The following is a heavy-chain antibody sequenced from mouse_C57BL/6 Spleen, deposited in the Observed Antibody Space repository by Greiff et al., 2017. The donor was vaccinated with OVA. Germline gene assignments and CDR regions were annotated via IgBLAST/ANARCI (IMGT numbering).Heavy chain of an antibody. J-gene: IGHJ2*01. V-gene: IGHV5-4*01. D-gene: IGHD4-1*01. CDR2: ISDGGSYT. CDR1: GFTFSSYA. CDR3: ARDRGLGPYYFDY. Sequence: EVQGVESGGGLVKPGGSLKLSCAASGFTFSSYAMSWVRQTSEKRLEWVATISDGGSYTYYPDNVKGRFTISRDNATNNLYLQMSHLKSEDTAMYYCARDRGLGPYYFDYWGQGTTLTVSS.